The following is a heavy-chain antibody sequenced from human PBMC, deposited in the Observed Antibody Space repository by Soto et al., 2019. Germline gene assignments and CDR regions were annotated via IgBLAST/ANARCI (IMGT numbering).Heavy chain of an antibody. J-gene: IGHJ6*02. Sequence: SVKVSCKASGGTFSSYAISWVRQAPGQRLEWMGGIIPIFGTANYAQKFQGRVTITADESTSTAYMELSSLRSEDTAVYYCAAQLVRSYYYYGMDVWGQGTTVTVSS. D-gene: IGHD6-6*01. CDR2: IIPIFGTA. V-gene: IGHV1-69*13. CDR3: AAQLVRSYYYYGMDV. CDR1: GGTFSSYA.